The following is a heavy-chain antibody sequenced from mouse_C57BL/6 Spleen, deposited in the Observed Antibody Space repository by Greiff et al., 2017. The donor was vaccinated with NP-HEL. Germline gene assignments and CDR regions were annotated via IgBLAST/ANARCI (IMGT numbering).Heavy chain of an antibody. CDR2: IYPGSGNT. V-gene: IGHV1-76*01. CDR1: GYTFTDYY. J-gene: IGHJ2*01. Sequence: QVQLKESGAELVRPGASVKLSCKASGYTFTDYYINWVKQRPGQGLEWIARIYPGSGNTYYNEKFKGKATLTAEKSSSTAYMQLSSLTSEDSAVYFCARCFPYYFDYWGQGTTLTVSS. CDR3: ARCFPYYFDY.